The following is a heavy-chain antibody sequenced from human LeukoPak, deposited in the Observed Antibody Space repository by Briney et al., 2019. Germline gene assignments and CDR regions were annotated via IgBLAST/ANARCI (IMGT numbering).Heavy chain of an antibody. D-gene: IGHD3-22*01. CDR1: GGTFSSYA. CDR2: IIPIFGTA. Sequence: ASVKVSCKASGGTFSSYAISWVRQAPGQGLEWMGRIIPIFGTANYAQKFQGRVTITTDESTSPAYMELSSLRSEDTDVYYCAREGEEDYYDSSGYPNYFDYWGQGTLVTVSS. CDR3: AREGEEDYYDSSGYPNYFDY. J-gene: IGHJ4*02. V-gene: IGHV1-69*05.